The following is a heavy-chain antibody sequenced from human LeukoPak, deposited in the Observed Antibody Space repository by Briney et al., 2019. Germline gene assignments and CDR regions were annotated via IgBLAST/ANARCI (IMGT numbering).Heavy chain of an antibody. Sequence: GGSLRVSCAASGFTFSSYSMNWVRQAPGKGLEWVSYISHTSDAIYYPDSVKGRFTISRDNAKNSLYLQMNSLRDEDTAVYYCARASPSGYDYWGQGTLVTVSS. CDR3: ARASPSGYDY. CDR2: ISHTSDAI. CDR1: GFTFSSYS. J-gene: IGHJ4*02. V-gene: IGHV3-48*02. D-gene: IGHD3-22*01.